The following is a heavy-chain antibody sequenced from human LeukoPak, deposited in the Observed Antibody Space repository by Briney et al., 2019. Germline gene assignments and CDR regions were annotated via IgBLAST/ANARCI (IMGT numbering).Heavy chain of an antibody. CDR3: ASGGSDYYDSSGAYYYGMDV. Sequence: GASVKVSCKASGGTFSSYAISWVRQAPGQGLEWMGRIIPIFGIANYAQKFQGRVTITADKSTSTAYMELSSLRSEDTAVYYCASGGSDYYDSSGAYYYGMDVWGQGTTVTVSS. CDR1: GGTFSSYA. D-gene: IGHD3-22*01. V-gene: IGHV1-69*04. CDR2: IIPIFGIA. J-gene: IGHJ6*02.